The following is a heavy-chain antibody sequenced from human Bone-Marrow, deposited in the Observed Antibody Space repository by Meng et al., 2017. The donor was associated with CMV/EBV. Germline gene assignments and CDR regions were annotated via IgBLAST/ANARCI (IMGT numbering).Heavy chain of an antibody. D-gene: IGHD1-26*01. V-gene: IGHV3-72*01. CDR2: TLNKYNSYTT. J-gene: IGHJ3*02. CDR3: TRGYSGIDIYAFDI. Sequence: GESLKISCVASGFTFATHHIHWVRQAPGKGLQWLGRTLNKYNSYTTEYAASVKGRFTISRDDSRNLLYLQLSSPKTEDTAVYYCTRGYSGIDIYAFDIWGQGTLVTVSS. CDR1: GFTFATHH.